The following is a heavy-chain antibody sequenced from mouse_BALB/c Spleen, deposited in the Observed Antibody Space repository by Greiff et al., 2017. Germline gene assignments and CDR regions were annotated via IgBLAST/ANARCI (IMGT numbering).Heavy chain of an antibody. CDR3: ARVHWGYAMDY. D-gene: IGHD4-1*01. V-gene: IGHV5-4*02. Sequence: DVKLVESGGGLVKPGGSLKLSCAASGFTFSDYYMYWVRQTPEKRLEWVATISDGGSYTYYPDSVKGRFTISRDNAKNNLYLQMSSLKSEDTAMYYCARVHWGYAMDYWGQGTSVTVSS. CDR2: ISDGGSYT. J-gene: IGHJ4*01. CDR1: GFTFSDYY.